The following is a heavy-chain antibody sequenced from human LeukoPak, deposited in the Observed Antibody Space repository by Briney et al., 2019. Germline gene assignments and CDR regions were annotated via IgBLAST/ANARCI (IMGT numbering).Heavy chain of an antibody. J-gene: IGHJ4*02. CDR1: GFTVSRHY. CDR3: ARVCLGAAAGTSR. D-gene: IGHD6-13*01. CDR2: ISSSSSYI. Sequence: GGSLRLSCAASGFTVSRHYMSWVRQAPGKGLEWVSSISSSSSYIYYTDSVKGRFTISRDNAKNSLYLQMNSLRADDTAIYYCARVCLGAAAGTSRGGQGTLVTVSS. V-gene: IGHV3-21*01.